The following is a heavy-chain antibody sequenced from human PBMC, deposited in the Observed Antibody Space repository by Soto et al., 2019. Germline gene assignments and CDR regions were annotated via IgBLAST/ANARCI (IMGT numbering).Heavy chain of an antibody. V-gene: IGHV4-4*07. CDR3: ARGGGDGVEI. D-gene: IGHD2-21*01. Sequence: SETLSLTCTVSGGSISTYYWNWIRQSAGKGLEWIGRVYISGSTNYHPSLKSRVAMSVDTSNNQFSLKVTSVTAADTAVYYCARGGGDGVEIWSQGTRVTVSS. CDR2: VYISGST. CDR1: GGSISTYY. J-gene: IGHJ3*02.